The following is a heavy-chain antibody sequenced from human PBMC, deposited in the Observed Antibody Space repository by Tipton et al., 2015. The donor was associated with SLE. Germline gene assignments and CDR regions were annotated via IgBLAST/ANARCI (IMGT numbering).Heavy chain of an antibody. Sequence: QSGAEVKKPGSSVRVSCKTSGGTFTNYAFNWVRQAPGQGLEWVGKIVPLFGTTAYAPNFQGRVTFTADKSTKTAYMEVSSLTSADSAVYYCSAASSPRDYYMDVWGKGTAVSVSS. CDR3: SAASSPRDYYMDV. CDR2: IVPLFGTT. CDR1: GGTFTNYA. V-gene: IGHV1-69*06. D-gene: IGHD2-2*01. J-gene: IGHJ6*03.